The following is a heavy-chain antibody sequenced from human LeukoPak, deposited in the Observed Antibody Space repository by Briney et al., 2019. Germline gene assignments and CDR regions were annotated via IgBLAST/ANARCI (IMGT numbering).Heavy chain of an antibody. CDR1: GFIFSSYW. CDR3: VRGSIVGTRLAFAP. Sequence: PGGSLRLSCAASGFIFSSYWMSWVRQAPGKGLEWVANIKQDGSEKNYVDSAKGRFTISRDNARKSLYLQMNSLRAEDTAVYYCVRGSIVGTRLAFAPWGQGTRVTVSS. J-gene: IGHJ5*02. CDR2: IKQDGSEK. D-gene: IGHD1-26*01. V-gene: IGHV3-7*01.